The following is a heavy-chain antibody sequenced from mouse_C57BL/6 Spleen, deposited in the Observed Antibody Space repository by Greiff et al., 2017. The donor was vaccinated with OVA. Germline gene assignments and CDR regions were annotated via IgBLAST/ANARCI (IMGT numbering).Heavy chain of an antibody. CDR2: INPSNGGT. D-gene: IGHD1-1*01. J-gene: IGHJ2*01. CDR3: ARSFITTVVATGAAYFDY. CDR1: GYTFTSYW. V-gene: IGHV1-53*01. Sequence: VQLQQPGTELVKPGASVKLSCKASGYTFTSYWMHWVKQRPGQGLEWIGNINPSNGGTNYNEKFKSKATLTVDKSSSTAYMQLSSLTSEDSAVYYCARSFITTVVATGAAYFDYWGQGTTLTVSS.